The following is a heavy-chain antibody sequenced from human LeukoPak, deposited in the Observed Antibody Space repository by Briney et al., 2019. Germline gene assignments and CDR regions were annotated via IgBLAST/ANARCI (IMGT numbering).Heavy chain of an antibody. CDR1: GGSISSYY. CDR3: ARDWYYYDSSGFRKNWFDP. CDR2: IYYSGST. V-gene: IGHV4-59*01. Sequence: SETPSLTCTVSGGSISSYYWSWIRQPPGKGLEWIGYIYYSGSTNYNPSLKSRVTISVDSSKNQFSLKLSSVTAADTAVYYCARDWYYYDSSGFRKNWFDPWGQGTLVTVSS. J-gene: IGHJ5*02. D-gene: IGHD3-22*01.